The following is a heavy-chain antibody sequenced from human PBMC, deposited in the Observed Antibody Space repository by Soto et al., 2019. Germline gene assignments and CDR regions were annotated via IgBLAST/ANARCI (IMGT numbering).Heavy chain of an antibody. CDR1: GYSFTSYA. J-gene: IGHJ4*02. Sequence: GASVKVSCKASGYSFTSYAMHWVRQAPGQRLEWMGWINAGDGDTENSQKFQGRVTITRDTSASTAYMELSSLRSEDTAAYYCAREGGYCSGGSCYVGYYFDYWGQGTLVTVSS. V-gene: IGHV1-3*01. D-gene: IGHD2-15*01. CDR2: INAGDGDT. CDR3: AREGGYCSGGSCYVGYYFDY.